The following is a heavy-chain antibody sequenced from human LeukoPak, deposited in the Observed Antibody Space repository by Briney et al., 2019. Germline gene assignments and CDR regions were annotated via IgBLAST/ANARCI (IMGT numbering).Heavy chain of an antibody. V-gene: IGHV3-21*01. D-gene: IGHD6-13*01. Sequence: GGSLTLSSAASGFTFSSFSMNWVRQGPGKGLEWVSSISSSSSYIYYADSVKGRFTISRDNAKNSLYLQMNSLRAEDTAVYYCASYPYSSSWSQNYYYGMDVWGQGTTVTVSS. CDR1: GFTFSSFS. CDR2: ISSSSSYI. CDR3: ASYPYSSSWSQNYYYGMDV. J-gene: IGHJ6*02.